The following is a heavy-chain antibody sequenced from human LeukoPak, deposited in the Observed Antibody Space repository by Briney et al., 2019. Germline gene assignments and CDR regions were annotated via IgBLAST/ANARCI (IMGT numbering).Heavy chain of an antibody. CDR1: GFTFSAYP. V-gene: IGHV3-48*02. J-gene: IGHJ5*02. Sequence: GGSLRLSCAASGFTFSAYPMNWVRQAPGKGLEWISYISISGTTIYYADSVTGRFTISRDNAKNSLYLQMNSLRDEDTAVYYCARDGTRVGSISWFDPWGQGTLVTVSS. CDR3: ARDGTRVGSISWFDP. D-gene: IGHD1-26*01. CDR2: ISISGTTI.